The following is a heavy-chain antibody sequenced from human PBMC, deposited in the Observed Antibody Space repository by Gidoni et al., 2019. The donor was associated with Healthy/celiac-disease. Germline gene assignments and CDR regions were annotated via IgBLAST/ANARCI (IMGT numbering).Heavy chain of an antibody. Sequence: QVQLVQSGAEVKKPGASVKVSCKASGYTFTGYSVHWVRQAPGQGLEWMGWINPNSGGTNYAQKFQGWVTMTRDTSISTAYMELSRLRSDDTAVYYCAREVPLGSSPYYYGMDVWGQGTTVTVSS. CDR1: GYTFTGYS. V-gene: IGHV1-2*04. D-gene: IGHD3-16*01. CDR3: AREVPLGSSPYYYGMDV. J-gene: IGHJ6*02. CDR2: INPNSGGT.